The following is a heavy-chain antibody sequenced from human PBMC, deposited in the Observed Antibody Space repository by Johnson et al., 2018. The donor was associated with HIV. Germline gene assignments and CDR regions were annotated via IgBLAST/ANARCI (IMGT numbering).Heavy chain of an antibody. CDR3: AKDLPPMILVGGDAFDI. J-gene: IGHJ3*02. D-gene: IGHD3-22*01. V-gene: IGHV3-30-3*02. CDR2: MSYDGKST. Sequence: QMLLVESGGGVVQPGRSLRLSCAASGFTFSSYAMHWVRQAPGKGLEWVAVMSYDGKSTYYADSVKGRFTISRDNSKNTLYLQMNSLRAEDTAVYYCAKDLPPMILVGGDAFDIWGQGTMVTVSS. CDR1: GFTFSSYA.